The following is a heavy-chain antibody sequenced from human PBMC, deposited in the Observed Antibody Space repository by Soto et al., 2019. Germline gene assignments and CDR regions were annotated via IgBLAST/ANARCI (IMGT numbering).Heavy chain of an antibody. CDR1: GFAFINSG. V-gene: IGHV3-30*18. Sequence: QVQLVDSGGGVVQPGTSLRLSCVGSGFAFINSGIHWVRQAPGKGLEWVAVITYDVNNQYYGDSVKGRFTISRDDSRNMVYLQMNSLRADDTAMYYCANDWRLNDRSGLDAFHILGQGTMVTVSS. D-gene: IGHD3-22*01. CDR3: ANDWRLNDRSGLDAFHI. CDR2: ITYDVNNQ. J-gene: IGHJ3*02.